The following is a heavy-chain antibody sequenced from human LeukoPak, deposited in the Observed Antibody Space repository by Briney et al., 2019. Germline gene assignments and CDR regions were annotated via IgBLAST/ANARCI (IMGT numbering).Heavy chain of an antibody. CDR3: ARLTKNDSGTYRFGKKKRGYMDV. D-gene: IGHD3-10*01. CDR2: MNHSGST. V-gene: IGHV4-34*01. CDR1: GGSFSGYY. J-gene: IGHJ6*03. Sequence: KPSETLSLTCAVYGGSFSGYYWSWIRQPPGKGLEWIGEMNHSGSTNYNPSLKSRVTISVDTSKNQFSLKLSSVTAADTAVYYCARLTKNDSGTYRFGKKKRGYMDVWGKGTTVTISS.